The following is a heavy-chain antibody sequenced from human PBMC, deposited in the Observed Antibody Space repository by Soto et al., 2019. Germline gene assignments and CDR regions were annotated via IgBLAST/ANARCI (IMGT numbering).Heavy chain of an antibody. J-gene: IGHJ4*01. Sequence: GGSLRLSCVASGLTFSSEWMNWVRQAPGKGLEWVANISPEGGEKRSVDSMKGRSAISRDNAKNSVSLLMNSLRVDDTAVYYCMTGYGYRGLGTLVTVSS. CDR3: MTGYGY. CDR2: ISPEGGEK. D-gene: IGHD5-12*01. V-gene: IGHV3-7*02. CDR1: GLTFSSEW.